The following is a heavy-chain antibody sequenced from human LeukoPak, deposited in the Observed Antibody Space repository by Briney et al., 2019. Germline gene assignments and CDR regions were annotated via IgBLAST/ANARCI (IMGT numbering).Heavy chain of an antibody. D-gene: IGHD3-10*01. CDR1: GVSISNYY. CDR2: IHYSGST. V-gene: IGHV4-59*01. Sequence: SETLSLTCTVSGVSISNYYWSWIRQPPGKGLEWIGYIHYSGSTSYNPSLKSRVTISVDTSKKQFSLKLSSVTAADTAVYYCARVEEGYGSGRRENYYYYCMDVWGKGTTVTISS. CDR3: ARVEEGYGSGRRENYYYYCMDV. J-gene: IGHJ6*03.